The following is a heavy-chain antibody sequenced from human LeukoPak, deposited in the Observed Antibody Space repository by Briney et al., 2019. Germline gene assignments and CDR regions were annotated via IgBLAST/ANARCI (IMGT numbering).Heavy chain of an antibody. CDR2: IYYSGST. D-gene: IGHD3-22*01. J-gene: IGHJ4*02. CDR3: AMSSGYYWYYFDY. Sequence: PLETLSLTCTVSGGSISSSSYYWGWIRQPPGKGLEWIGSIYYSGSTYYNPSLKSRVTISVDTSKNQFSLKLSSVTAADTAVYYCAMSSGYYWYYFDYWGQGTLVTVSS. V-gene: IGHV4-39*01. CDR1: GGSISSSSYY.